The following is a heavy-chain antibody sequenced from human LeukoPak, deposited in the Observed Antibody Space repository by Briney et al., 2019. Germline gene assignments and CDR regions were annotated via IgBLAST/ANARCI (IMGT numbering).Heavy chain of an antibody. D-gene: IGHD3-10*01. J-gene: IGHJ4*02. CDR2: INHSGST. CDR1: GGSFSGYY. CDR3: ARVKNTMVRGVIDY. V-gene: IGHV4-34*01. Sequence: SETLSLTCAVYGGSFSGYYWSWIRQPPGKGLEWIGEINHSGSTNYNPSLKSRVTTSVDTSKNQFSLKLSSVTAADTAVYYCARVKNTMVRGVIDYWGQGTLVTVSS.